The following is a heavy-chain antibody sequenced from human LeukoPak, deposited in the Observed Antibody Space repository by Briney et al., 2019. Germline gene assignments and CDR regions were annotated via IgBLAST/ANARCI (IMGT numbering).Heavy chain of an antibody. V-gene: IGHV4-59*12. Sequence: SETLSLTCTVSGGSISSYYWSWIRQPPGKGLEWIGYIYYSGSTNYNPSLKSRVTMSVDTSKNQFSLKLSSVTAADTAVYYCARLVIADYYYYYMDVWGKGTTVTISS. J-gene: IGHJ6*03. D-gene: IGHD3-9*01. CDR2: IYYSGST. CDR3: ARLVIADYYYYYMDV. CDR1: GGSISSYY.